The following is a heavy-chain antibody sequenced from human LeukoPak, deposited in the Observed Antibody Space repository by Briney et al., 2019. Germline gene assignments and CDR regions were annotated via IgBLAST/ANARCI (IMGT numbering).Heavy chain of an antibody. CDR1: GGSISSYF. D-gene: IGHD6-19*01. J-gene: IGHJ4*02. Sequence: PSETLSLTCTVSGGSISSYFWSWIRQPPGKGLEWIGYIFYDGNTNYNPSLKSRVTMSVDTSKNQFSLKLSSVTAADTAVYYCARYSSGWHFGYWGQGTLVTVSS. CDR3: ARYSSGWHFGY. V-gene: IGHV4-59*01. CDR2: IFYDGNT.